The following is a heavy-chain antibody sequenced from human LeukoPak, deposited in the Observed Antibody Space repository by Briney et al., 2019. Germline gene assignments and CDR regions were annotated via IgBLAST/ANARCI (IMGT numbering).Heavy chain of an antibody. D-gene: IGHD3-10*01. J-gene: IGHJ3*02. CDR2: INSNSNYM. V-gene: IGHV3-21*01. Sequence: GGSLRLSCAATGFIFSYYSMNWVRQAPGKGLEWVSSINSNSNYMSYADSVKGRFTISRDNAKNSLYLQMTSLRAEDTAVYYCARSEFEAFDMWGQGTMVTVSS. CDR3: ARSEFEAFDM. CDR1: GFIFSYYS.